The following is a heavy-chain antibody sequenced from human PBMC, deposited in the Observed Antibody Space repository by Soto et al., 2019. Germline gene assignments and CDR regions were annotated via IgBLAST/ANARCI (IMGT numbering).Heavy chain of an antibody. CDR3: ARDRVESGYPEYFQF. J-gene: IGHJ1*01. V-gene: IGHV3-53*01. Sequence: EVQLVESGGGLIQPGGSLRLSCAASGFTVSSNYMSWVRQAPGKGLEWVSVIYSGGSTYYADSVKGRFTISRDNSKNALYLQMNSLRAADTAVYYCARDRVESGYPEYFQFWGQGTLVTVSS. D-gene: IGHD3-22*01. CDR2: IYSGGST. CDR1: GFTVSSNY.